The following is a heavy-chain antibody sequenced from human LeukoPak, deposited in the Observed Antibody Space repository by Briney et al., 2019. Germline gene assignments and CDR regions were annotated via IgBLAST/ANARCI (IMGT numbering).Heavy chain of an antibody. CDR3: ARAVGVRGTPRSYYGMDV. D-gene: IGHD3-10*01. Sequence: PSETLSLTCNVSGGFISSSSYYWSWIRQPPGKGLEWIGYIYYSGSTNYNPSLKSRVTISVDTSKNQFSLKLSSVTAADTAVYYCARAVGVRGTPRSYYGMDVWGQGTTVTVSS. CDR2: IYYSGST. V-gene: IGHV4-61*01. CDR1: GGFISSSSYY. J-gene: IGHJ6*02.